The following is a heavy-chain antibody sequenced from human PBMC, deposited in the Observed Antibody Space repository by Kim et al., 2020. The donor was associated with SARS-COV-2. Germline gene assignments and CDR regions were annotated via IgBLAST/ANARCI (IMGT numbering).Heavy chain of an antibody. CDR2: LYSGDSP. J-gene: IGHJ4*02. D-gene: IGHD4-17*01. V-gene: IGHV3-66*01. CDR1: GFSVTNNY. CDR3: ARGIYGEYGLDY. Sequence: GGSLRLSCAASGFSVTNNYMSWVRQAPGKGLEWVSVLYSGDSPFYADSVKGRFTISRDKSKNTLDLQMNSLRVEDTAVYYCARGIYGEYGLDYWGQGTLVTVSS.